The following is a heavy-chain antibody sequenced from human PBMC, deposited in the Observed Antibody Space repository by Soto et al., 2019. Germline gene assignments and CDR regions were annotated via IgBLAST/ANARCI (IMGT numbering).Heavy chain of an antibody. J-gene: IGHJ4*02. D-gene: IGHD2-15*01. CDR2: IIPILGIA. CDR1: GGTFSSYT. CDR3: ATCSGGSCYSFADY. Sequence: QVQLVQSGAEVKKPGSSVKVSCKASGGTFSSYTISWVRHAPGQGLEWMGRIIPILGIANYAQKFQGRVTITADKSTSTAYMELSSLRSEDTAVYYCATCSGGSCYSFADYWGQGTLDTVSS. V-gene: IGHV1-69*02.